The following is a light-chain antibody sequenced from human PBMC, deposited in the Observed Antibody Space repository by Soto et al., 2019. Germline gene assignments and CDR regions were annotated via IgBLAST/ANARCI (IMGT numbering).Light chain of an antibody. V-gene: IGKV3-20*01. CDR3: QQYGSSPPFT. J-gene: IGKJ3*01. CDR2: GAS. CDR1: QSVSNSY. Sequence: IVLTQSPGTLSLTPGERATLSCRASQSVSNSYLAWYQQKPGQAPRLLIYGASSRATGIPDRFSGSGSGTDFTLTISRLEPEDSAVYYCQQYGSSPPFTFGPGTRVHIK.